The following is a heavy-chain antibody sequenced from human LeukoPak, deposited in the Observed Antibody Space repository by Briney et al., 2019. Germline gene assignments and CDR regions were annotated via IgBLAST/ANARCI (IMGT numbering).Heavy chain of an antibody. CDR3: AKAGVRYFDSSGLYAFDF. CDR1: GGAISCTRDD. Sequence: SEALPLTCAVSGGAISCTRDDSASFRKPPGKGLEWIGPFYYSGSTYHNPSIKSRVTMSVDTSRNQFSLKLSSVDAADTAVYYCAKAGVRYFDSSGLYAFDFWGQGTTVTVSS. CDR2: FYYSGST. D-gene: IGHD3-22*01. V-gene: IGHV4-39*01. J-gene: IGHJ3*01.